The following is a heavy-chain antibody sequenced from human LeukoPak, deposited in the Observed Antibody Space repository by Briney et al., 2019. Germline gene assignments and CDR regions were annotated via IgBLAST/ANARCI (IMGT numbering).Heavy chain of an antibody. CDR1: GFTFSTYA. CDR3: XXGXYTYRYCSGXXXXXXFD. V-gene: IGHV3-30-3*01. D-gene: IGHD2-15*01. CDR2: ISYDGSTK. Sequence: PGGSLRLSCAASGFTFSTYAIHWVRQAPGKGLEWVAVISYDGSTKYYADSVKVRFTISRDNSKNTLYLQMNSLRAEDTAVYYCXXGXYTYRYCSGXXXXXXFD. J-gene: IGHJ3*02.